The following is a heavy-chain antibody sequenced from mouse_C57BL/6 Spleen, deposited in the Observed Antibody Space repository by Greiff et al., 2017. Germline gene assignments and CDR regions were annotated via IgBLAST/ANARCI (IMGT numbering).Heavy chain of an antibody. D-gene: IGHD1-1*01. Sequence: VQLQQSGAELVKPGASVKISCKASGYAFSSYWMNWVKQRPGKGLEWIGQIYPGDGATNYNGKVKGKATLTADTSSSTAYMQLSSRTSEDSAVYFWARRDYYGSSYHFDYWGQGTTLTVSS. CDR1: GYAFSSYW. CDR2: IYPGDGAT. CDR3: ARRDYYGSSYHFDY. V-gene: IGHV1-80*01. J-gene: IGHJ2*01.